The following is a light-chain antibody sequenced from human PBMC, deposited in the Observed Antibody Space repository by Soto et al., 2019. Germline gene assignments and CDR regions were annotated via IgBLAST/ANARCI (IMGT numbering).Light chain of an antibody. V-gene: IGKV1-39*01. Sequence: DIQMTQSPSSLSASVGDRVTITCRASQSISSNLNWYQQKPGKAPNLLIYAASSLQSGVPSRFSGSGSGTDFTLTISSLQPEDFATYYCQQSYSTPPWTFGQGTKVDIK. CDR1: QSISSN. CDR2: AAS. CDR3: QQSYSTPPWT. J-gene: IGKJ1*01.